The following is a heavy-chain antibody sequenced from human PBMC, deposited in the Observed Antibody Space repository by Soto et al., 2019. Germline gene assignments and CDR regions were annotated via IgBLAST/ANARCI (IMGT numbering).Heavy chain of an antibody. J-gene: IGHJ3*02. CDR3: ARDYVVRGVINDAFDI. CDR2: ISSSSSYI. Sequence: LSLTCAASGFTFSSYSMNWVRQAPGKGLEWVSSISSSSSYIYYADSVKGRFTISRDNAKNSLYLQMNSLRAEDTAVYYCARDYVVRGVINDAFDIWGQGTMVTVSS. D-gene: IGHD3-10*01. V-gene: IGHV3-21*01. CDR1: GFTFSSYS.